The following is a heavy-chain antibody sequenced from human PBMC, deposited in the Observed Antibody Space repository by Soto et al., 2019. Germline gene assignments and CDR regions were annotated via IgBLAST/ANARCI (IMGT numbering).Heavy chain of an antibody. CDR3: ARETYGSGSYYKKGYMDV. V-gene: IGHV4-34*01. D-gene: IGHD3-10*01. CDR1: GGSFSGYY. J-gene: IGHJ6*03. CDR2: INHSGST. Sequence: SETLSLTCAVYGGSFSGYYWSWIRQPPGKGLEWIGEINHSGSTNYNPSLKSRVTISVDASKNQFSLKLSSVTAADTAVYYCARETYGSGSYYKKGYMDVWGKGTTVTVSS.